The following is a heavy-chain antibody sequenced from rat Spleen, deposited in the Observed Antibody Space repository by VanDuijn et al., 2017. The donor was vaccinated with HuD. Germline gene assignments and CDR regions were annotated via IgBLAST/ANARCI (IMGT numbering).Heavy chain of an antibody. CDR1: GFSLANYG. CDR3: ARPNNPYWYFDF. J-gene: IGHJ1*01. Sequence: QVQLKESGPGLVQPSETLSLTCTVSGFSLANYGVSWVRQPPEEGLEWIGGIWSDGTTEYCSSLKSRLSISRDTSKSQVFLKMNNLQTTDTAMYFCARPNNPYWYFDFWGPGTMVTVSS. CDR2: IWSDGTT. D-gene: IGHD1-10*01. V-gene: IGHV2-16*01.